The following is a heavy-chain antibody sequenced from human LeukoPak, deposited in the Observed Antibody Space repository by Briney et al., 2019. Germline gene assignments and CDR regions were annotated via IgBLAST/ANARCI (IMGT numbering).Heavy chain of an antibody. CDR1: GFTFSSYA. J-gene: IGHJ5*02. V-gene: IGHV3-30-3*01. CDR3: AREVLRVWFAP. CDR2: ISYDGSNK. D-gene: IGHD5-12*01. Sequence: GGSLRLSCAASGFTFSSYAMHWVRQAPGKGLEWVAVISYDGSNKYYADSVKGRFTISRDNSKNTLYLQMNSLRAEDTAVYYCAREVLRVWFAPWGQGTLVTVSS.